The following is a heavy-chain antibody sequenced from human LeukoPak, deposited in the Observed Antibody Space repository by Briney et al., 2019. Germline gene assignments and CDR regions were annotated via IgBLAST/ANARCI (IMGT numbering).Heavy chain of an antibody. CDR2: INHSGST. CDR3: ARGPQRAFDI. Sequence: SETLSLTCAVYGGSLSGYYWSWIRQPPGKGLEWIGEINHSGSTNYNPSLKSRVTISVDTSKNQFSLKLSSVTAADTAVYYCARGPQRAFDIWGQGTMVTVSS. J-gene: IGHJ3*02. CDR1: GGSLSGYY. V-gene: IGHV4-34*01.